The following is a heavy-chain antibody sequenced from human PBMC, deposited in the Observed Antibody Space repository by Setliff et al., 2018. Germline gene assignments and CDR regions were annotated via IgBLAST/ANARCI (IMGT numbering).Heavy chain of an antibody. Sequence: PGGSLRLSCAASGFRFSDLYMSWVRQVPGKGLEWLSKISGDGNTVYYADSVRGRFTISRDNAKNSLYLQMDSLRAEDSAVYYCAVIDWGENFYNMDVWGKGTTVTVSS. D-gene: IGHD7-27*01. CDR3: AVIDWGENFYNMDV. CDR1: GFRFSDLY. V-gene: IGHV3-11*04. CDR2: ISGDGNTV. J-gene: IGHJ6*03.